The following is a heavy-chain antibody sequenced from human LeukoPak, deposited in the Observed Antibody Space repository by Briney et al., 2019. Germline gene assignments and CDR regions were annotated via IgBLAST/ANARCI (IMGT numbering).Heavy chain of an antibody. D-gene: IGHD4-11*01. J-gene: IGHJ4*02. Sequence: PGGSLRLSCAASGFTFSSYGMHWVRQAPGKGLEWVSTISGGGGATYYADSVKGRFTISRDNSKNTLYLQMNTLRAEDTALYYCAKGGNSWPLSFDYWGQGTLVTVSS. CDR1: GFTFSSYG. V-gene: IGHV3-23*01. CDR3: AKGGNSWPLSFDY. CDR2: ISGGGGAT.